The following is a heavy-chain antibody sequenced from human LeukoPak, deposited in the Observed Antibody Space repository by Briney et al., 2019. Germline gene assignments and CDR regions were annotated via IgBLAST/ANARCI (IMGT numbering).Heavy chain of an antibody. J-gene: IGHJ4*02. CDR2: IGIAGDT. V-gene: IGHV3-13*04. Sequence: GSLRLSCAASGFTFTNYDMHWVRQVTGKGLEWVSAIGIAGDTYYPGSVRGRFTISRENAKNSLYLQMNSLRDGDTAVYYCVRWGSGWYYFDYWGQGTLVTVSS. CDR1: GFTFTNYD. D-gene: IGHD6-19*01. CDR3: VRWGSGWYYFDY.